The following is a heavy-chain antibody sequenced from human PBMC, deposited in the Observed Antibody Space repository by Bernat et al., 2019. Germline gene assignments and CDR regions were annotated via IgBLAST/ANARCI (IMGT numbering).Heavy chain of an antibody. V-gene: IGHV3-33*01. CDR1: GFTFNNYG. D-gene: IGHD6-13*01. CDR2: IWYDGNNK. Sequence: QVQLVESGGGVVQPGTSLRLSCAAAGFTFNNYGMHWVRQVPGKGLEWVAVIWYDGNNKYYADSVKGRFTISRDNSKNTLYLQMNSLGAEDTAVYYCARLGSSWSFDYWGQGTLVTVSS. CDR3: ARLGSSWSFDY. J-gene: IGHJ4*02.